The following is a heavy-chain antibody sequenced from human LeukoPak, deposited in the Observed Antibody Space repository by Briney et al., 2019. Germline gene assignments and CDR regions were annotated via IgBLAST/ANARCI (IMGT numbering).Heavy chain of an antibody. V-gene: IGHV4-34*01. CDR2: INHSGST. CDR3: ARGRGGSRWTHFDY. J-gene: IGHJ4*02. D-gene: IGHD2-15*01. CDR1: GGSFSGYY. Sequence: SETLSLTCAVYGGSFSGYYWSWIRQPPGKGLEWIGEINHSGSTNYNPSLKSRVTISVDTSKNQFSLKLSSVTAADTAEYYCARGRGGSRWTHFDYWGQGTLVTVSS.